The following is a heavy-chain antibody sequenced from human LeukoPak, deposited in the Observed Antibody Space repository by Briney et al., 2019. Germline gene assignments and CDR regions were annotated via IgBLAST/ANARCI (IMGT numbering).Heavy chain of an antibody. J-gene: IGHJ4*02. CDR3: ATLTVRGVINI. CDR2: IQSKTDGGTT. D-gene: IGHD3-10*01. CDR1: GFTFSNTW. V-gene: IGHV3-15*01. Sequence: GGSLRLSCAASGFTFSNTWMNWVRQAPGKALEWVGRIQSKTDGGTTEYAAPVKGRFTISRDDSKTTLYLQMNSLKTEDTAVYYCATLTVRGVINIWGQGTLVTVSS.